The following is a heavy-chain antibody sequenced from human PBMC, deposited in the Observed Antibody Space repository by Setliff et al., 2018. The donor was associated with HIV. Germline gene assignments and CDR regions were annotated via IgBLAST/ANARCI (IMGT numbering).Heavy chain of an antibody. CDR2: IDADNGNT. CDR3: VRVAADRTNYYYYMDV. V-gene: IGHV1-18*01. D-gene: IGHD4-17*01. J-gene: IGHJ6*03. CDR1: GYTLTSYA. Sequence: ASVKVSCKASGYTLTSYAITWVRQAPGQGLEWVGWIDADNGNTNYAQKFRGRVTMTTDTSTNTAYMEVRSLTSDDTAVYYCVRVAADRTNYYYYMDVWDKGTTVTVSS.